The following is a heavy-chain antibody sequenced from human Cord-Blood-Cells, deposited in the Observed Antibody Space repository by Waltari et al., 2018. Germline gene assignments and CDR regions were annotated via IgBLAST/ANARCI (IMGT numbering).Heavy chain of an antibody. CDR3: ARVGFSGSSFDY. V-gene: IGHV1-2*04. CDR2: INPNSGGT. CDR1: GYTFTVSN. D-gene: IGHD6-6*01. J-gene: IGHJ4*02. Sequence: QVQLVQSGAEGKKPGPPVKLACQASGYTFTVSNMPWPQQAPGQGLEWMGWINPNSGGTNYAQKFQGWVTMTRDTSISTAYMELSRLRSDDTAVYYCARVGFSGSSFDYWGQGTLVTVSS.